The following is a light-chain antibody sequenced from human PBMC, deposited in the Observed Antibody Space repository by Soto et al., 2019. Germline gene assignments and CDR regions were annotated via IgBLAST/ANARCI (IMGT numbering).Light chain of an antibody. CDR1: QTISSSY. CDR3: QQYSSSLGT. J-gene: IGKJ1*01. Sequence: EIVLTQSPGTLSLSPGGRATLSCGASQTISSSYLAWYQQKLGQAPRLLIYGTSRRATGIPDRFSGSRSGTDFTLTISRLEPEDFAVYYCQQYSSSLGTFGQGTKVDIK. V-gene: IGKV3-20*01. CDR2: GTS.